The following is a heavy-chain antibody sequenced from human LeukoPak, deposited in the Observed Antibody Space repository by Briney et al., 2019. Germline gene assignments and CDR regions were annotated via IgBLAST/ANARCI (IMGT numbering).Heavy chain of an antibody. CDR3: ARSQDSSGWYSAYDY. D-gene: IGHD6-19*01. J-gene: IGHJ4*02. CDR1: GYSFTSYS. V-gene: IGHV5-51*01. Sequence: GESLKISCKGSGYSFTSYSIGWVRQMPGKGLEWMGIIYPGDSDTRYSPSFQGQVTISADKSISTAYLQWSSLKASDTAMYYCARSQDSSGWYSAYDYWGQGTLVTVSS. CDR2: IYPGDSDT.